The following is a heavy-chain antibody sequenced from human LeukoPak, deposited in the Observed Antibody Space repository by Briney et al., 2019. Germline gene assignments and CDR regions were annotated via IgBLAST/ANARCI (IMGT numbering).Heavy chain of an antibody. CDR3: ARGRSV. J-gene: IGHJ4*02. CDR2: INHSGST. CDR1: GGSFSGYC. Sequence: TASEALSLTCAVYGGSFSGYCWSWIRQPPGKGLEWIGEINHSGSTNYNPSLKSRVTISVDTSKNQFSLKLSSVTAADTAVYYCARGRSVWGQGTLVTVSS. V-gene: IGHV4-34*01.